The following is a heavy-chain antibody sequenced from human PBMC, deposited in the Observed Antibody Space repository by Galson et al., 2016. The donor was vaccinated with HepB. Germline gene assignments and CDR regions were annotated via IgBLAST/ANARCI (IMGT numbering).Heavy chain of an antibody. CDR2: ISYDGSNK. J-gene: IGHJ4*02. V-gene: IGHV3-30*04. D-gene: IGHD3-22*01. Sequence: SLRLSCAASGFTFSTYAMHWVRQAPGKGLEWVALISYDGSNKYYADPVKGRFTISRDNSKNTLYLQMNSLRAEDTAVYYCAREDSSGYYYFDYWSQGTLVTVSS. CDR3: AREDSSGYYYFDY. CDR1: GFTFSTYA.